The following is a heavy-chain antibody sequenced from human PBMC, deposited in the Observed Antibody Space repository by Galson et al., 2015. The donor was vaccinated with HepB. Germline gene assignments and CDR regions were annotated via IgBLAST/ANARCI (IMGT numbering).Heavy chain of an antibody. Sequence: SLRLSCAASGFTFSSYAMSWVRQAPGKGLEWVSYISSSSSTIYYADSVKGRFTISRDNAKNSLYLQMNSLRDEDTAVYYCATGPADFSDIVVVPAAIRYWGQGTLVTVSS. CDR3: ATGPADFSDIVVVPAAIRY. V-gene: IGHV3-48*02. CDR1: GFTFSSYA. CDR2: ISSSSSTI. J-gene: IGHJ4*02. D-gene: IGHD2-2*02.